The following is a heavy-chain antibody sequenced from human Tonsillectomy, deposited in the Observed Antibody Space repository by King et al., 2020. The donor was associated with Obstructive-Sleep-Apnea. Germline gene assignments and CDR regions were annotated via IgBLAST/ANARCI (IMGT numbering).Heavy chain of an antibody. CDR3: AKGAPTVTPPLGFGMDV. D-gene: IGHD4-17*01. Sequence: QVQLVESGGGVVQPGRSLRLSCAASIFTFNIYGMHWVRQAPGKGLQWLAVISYDGSKKSYAESVKGRFTISRDNFKNTLDLQMNSLRAEDTAVYYCAKGAPTVTPPLGFGMDVWGQGTTVTVSS. CDR2: ISYDGSKK. CDR1: IFTFNIYG. V-gene: IGHV3-30*18. J-gene: IGHJ6*02.